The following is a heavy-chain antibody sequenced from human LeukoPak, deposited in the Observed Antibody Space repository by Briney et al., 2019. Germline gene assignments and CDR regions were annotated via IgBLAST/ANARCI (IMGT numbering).Heavy chain of an antibody. CDR1: GFTFRSYG. CDR3: ARDGTSEQWLVPFEY. J-gene: IGHJ4*02. D-gene: IGHD6-19*01. Sequence: GRSLRLSCAASGFTFRSYGMLWVRQAPGKGLEWVAVIWYDGSNKYYADSVKGRFTISRDNSKNTLYLQMNSLRAEDTAVYYCARDGTSEQWLVPFEYWGQGTLVTASS. CDR2: IWYDGSNK. V-gene: IGHV3-33*01.